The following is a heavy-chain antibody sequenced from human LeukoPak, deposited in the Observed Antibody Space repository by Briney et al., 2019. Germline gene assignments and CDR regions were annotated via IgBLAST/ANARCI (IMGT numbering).Heavy chain of an antibody. V-gene: IGHV4-59*01. CDR1: GGSISSYY. D-gene: IGHD2-21*02. J-gene: IGHJ4*02. CDR3: ARPAYCGGNCYYFPDY. CDR2: IYYSGST. Sequence: PSETLSLTCTVSGGSISSYYWSWIRQPPGKGLEWIGYIYYSGSTNYNPSLKSRVTISVDTSKNQFSLRLRSVTAADTAVYYCARPAYCGGNCYYFPDYWGQGTLVTVSS.